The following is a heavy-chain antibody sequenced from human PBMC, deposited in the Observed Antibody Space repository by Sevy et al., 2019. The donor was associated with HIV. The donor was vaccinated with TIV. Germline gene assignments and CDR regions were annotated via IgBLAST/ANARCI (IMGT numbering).Heavy chain of an antibody. V-gene: IGHV4-39*01. CDR2: IYYSGST. Sequence: SETLSLTCTVSGGSISSSSYYWGWIRQPPGKGLEWIGSIYYSGSTSYNPSLKSRVTISVDTSKNQFSLKLSSVTAADTAVYYCARHAPYSRSSEGGDYFDYWGQGTLVTVSS. J-gene: IGHJ4*02. CDR3: ARHAPYSRSSEGGDYFDY. D-gene: IGHD6-6*01. CDR1: GGSISSSSYY.